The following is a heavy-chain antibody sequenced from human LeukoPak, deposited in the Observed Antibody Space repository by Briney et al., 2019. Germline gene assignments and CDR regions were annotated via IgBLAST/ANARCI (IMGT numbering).Heavy chain of an antibody. D-gene: IGHD3-22*01. V-gene: IGHV3-64D*09. CDR3: VNPGWYYDSSGYSYYYGMDV. Sequence: GGSLRLACSASGFTFSRYGMHWVRQAPGKGLEYVSAIVSNGDSTYYADSVKGRFTISRDNAKNTLYLQMSSLRPDDTAVYYCVNPGWYYDSSGYSYYYGMDVWGQGTTVTVSS. J-gene: IGHJ6*02. CDR1: GFTFSRYG. CDR2: IVSNGDST.